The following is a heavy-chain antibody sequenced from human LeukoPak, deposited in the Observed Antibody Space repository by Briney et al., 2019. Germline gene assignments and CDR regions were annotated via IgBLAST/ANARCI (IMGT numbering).Heavy chain of an antibody. V-gene: IGHV1-69*06. J-gene: IGHJ4*02. CDR3: ARVSMITFGGVIDKGGYYFDY. CDR2: IIPICGTA. D-gene: IGHD3-16*02. Sequence: SVKVSCKASGGTFSSYAISWVRQAPGQGLEWMGGIIPICGTANYAQKFQGRVTITADKSTSTAYMKLSGLRSEDMAVYYCARVSMITFGGVIDKGGYYFDYWGQGTLVTVSS. CDR1: GGTFSSYA.